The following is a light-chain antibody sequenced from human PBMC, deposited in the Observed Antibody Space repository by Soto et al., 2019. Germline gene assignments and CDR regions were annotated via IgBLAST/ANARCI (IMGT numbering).Light chain of an antibody. CDR3: QQSHSTPQIT. CDR1: QSISDY. CDR2: AAS. V-gene: IGKV1-39*01. Sequence: DIQMTHSPSSLSAAVGDRVTITCRASQSISDYLNWYQQRPGEAPKLLIYAASRLHSGVPSRFSGSGSGTDFTLTISSLQPADFATDYCQQSHSTPQITGGQGTRLEI. J-gene: IGKJ5*01.